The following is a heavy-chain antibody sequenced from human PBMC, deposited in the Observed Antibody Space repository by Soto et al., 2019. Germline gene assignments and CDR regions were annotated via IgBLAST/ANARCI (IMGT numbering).Heavy chain of an antibody. CDR2: LSSSGAGA. CDR3: AKDRQQLTKGAELDY. CDR1: GFTLSSYA. V-gene: IGHV3-23*01. D-gene: IGHD6-13*01. Sequence: GGSLRLSCAISGFTLSSYAMSWVRQAPGKGLEWITSLSSSGAGAYYADSVKGRFTISRDNSKNTLYLQMNSLRAEDSAVYYCAKDRQQLTKGAELDYWGQGTLVTVSS. J-gene: IGHJ4*02.